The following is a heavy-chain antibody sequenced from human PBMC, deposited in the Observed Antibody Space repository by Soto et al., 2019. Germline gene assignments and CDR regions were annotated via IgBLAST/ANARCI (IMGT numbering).Heavy chain of an antibody. D-gene: IGHD1-7*01. CDR2: ISSSGSPI. V-gene: IGHV3-48*03. Sequence: GGSLRLSCAASGFTFSSYEMNWVRQAPGKGLEWVSYISSSGSPIYYADSVKGRFTISRDNAKNSLYLQMNSLRAEDTAIYYCASKITGTTYFGYWGQGTLVTVSS. CDR3: ASKITGTTYFGY. CDR1: GFTFSSYE. J-gene: IGHJ4*02.